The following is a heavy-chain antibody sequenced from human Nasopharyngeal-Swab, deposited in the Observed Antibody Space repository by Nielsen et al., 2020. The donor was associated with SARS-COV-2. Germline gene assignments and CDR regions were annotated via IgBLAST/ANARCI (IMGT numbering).Heavy chain of an antibody. CDR1: GFIFSESA. V-gene: IGHV3-73*01. CDR3: TTDFYFDY. J-gene: IGHJ4*02. Sequence: LSLTCAASGFIFSESAMHWVRQASGKGPEWVGRIGDKAHNYATTYGASMKGRFTISRDDSSNTAFLQMDSLKTEDTALYYCTTDFYFDYWGQGTLVTVSS. CDR2: IGDKAHNYAT.